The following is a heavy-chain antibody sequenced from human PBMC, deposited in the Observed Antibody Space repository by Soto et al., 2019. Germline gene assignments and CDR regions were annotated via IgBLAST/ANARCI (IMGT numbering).Heavy chain of an antibody. Sequence: QVRLQEWGPGLVKPSQTLSLKCSVSGGSITTGGRYWSWIRQLPGKGLEWIGDIYYSGNTYYNASLKSRAVISAEAARNQFSLKLSAVTAADTAVYYCAQALVFTGGDGFDIWGQGRLVTVAA. CDR3: AQALVFTGGDGFDI. J-gene: IGHJ3*02. CDR1: GGSITTGGRY. CDR2: IYYSGNT. V-gene: IGHV4-31*02. D-gene: IGHD1-1*01.